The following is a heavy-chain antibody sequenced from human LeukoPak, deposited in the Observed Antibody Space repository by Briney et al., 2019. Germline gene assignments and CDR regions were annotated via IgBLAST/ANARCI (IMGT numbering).Heavy chain of an antibody. D-gene: IGHD2-15*01. V-gene: IGHV4-59*01. CDR1: GGSISSYY. CDR3: ARTCSGGSCDWFDP. CDR2: IHYSGST. Sequence: SETLSLTCTVSGGSISSYYWSWIRQPPGKGLEWIGYIHYSGSTNYNPSLKSRVTISVDTSKNQFSLKLSSVTAADTAVYYCARTCSGGSCDWFDPWGQGTLVTVSS. J-gene: IGHJ5*02.